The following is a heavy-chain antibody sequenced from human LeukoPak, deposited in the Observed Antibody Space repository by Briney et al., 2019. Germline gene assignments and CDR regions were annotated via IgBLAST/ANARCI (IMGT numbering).Heavy chain of an antibody. V-gene: IGHV4-39*02. CDR1: GGSVSSSDYY. D-gene: IGHD6-19*01. CDR3: MREGGSAWTYYFDY. CDR2: IYYSGST. Sequence: PSETLSLTCTASGGSVSSSDYYWGWIRQPPGKGLEWIGSIYYSGSTYYNPSLKSRVTISVDTSKNHFSLKLSSVTAADTAVYYCMREGGSAWTYYFDYWGQGTLVTVSS. J-gene: IGHJ4*02.